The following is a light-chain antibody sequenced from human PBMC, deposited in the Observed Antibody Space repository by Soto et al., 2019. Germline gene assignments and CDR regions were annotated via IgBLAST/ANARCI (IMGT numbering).Light chain of an antibody. CDR3: SSYAGTNNFPYV. J-gene: IGLJ1*01. CDR1: SSDVGGYKY. Sequence: QSALTQPPSASGSPGQSVTISCTGTSSDVGGYKYVSWYQQHPGKAPKLMIYEVSNRPSGVPDRFSGSKSGNTASLTVSGLQAEDEADYYCSSYAGTNNFPYVFGTGTKLTVL. CDR2: EVS. V-gene: IGLV2-8*01.